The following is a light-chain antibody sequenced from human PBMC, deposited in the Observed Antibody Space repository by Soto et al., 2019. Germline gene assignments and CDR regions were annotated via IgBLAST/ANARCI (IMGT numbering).Light chain of an antibody. V-gene: IGKV3-20*01. CDR1: QSVYNNY. CDR3: QQFTFSMWT. Sequence: EVVLTQSPGTLSLSPGETATLSCRTSQSVYNNYLAWYQHKPGQAPRLLIHGESSRATDVPDRFSASGSGTDFTLTIRRREAEDFAVYYCQQFTFSMWTFGQGNRV. J-gene: IGKJ1*01. CDR2: GES.